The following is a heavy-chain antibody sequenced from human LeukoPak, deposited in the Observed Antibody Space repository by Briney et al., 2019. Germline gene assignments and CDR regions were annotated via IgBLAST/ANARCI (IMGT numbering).Heavy chain of an antibody. CDR3: ARVHASSSWHYYYYMDV. CDR1: GFTFSSYW. CDR2: IKQDGSEK. V-gene: IGHV3-7*01. D-gene: IGHD6-13*01. Sequence: GGSLRLSCAASGFTFSSYWMSWVRQAPGKGLEWVANIKQDGSEKYYVDSVKGRFTISRDNAKNSLYLQMNSLRAEDTAVYYCARVHASSSWHYYYYMDVWGKGTTVTVSS. J-gene: IGHJ6*03.